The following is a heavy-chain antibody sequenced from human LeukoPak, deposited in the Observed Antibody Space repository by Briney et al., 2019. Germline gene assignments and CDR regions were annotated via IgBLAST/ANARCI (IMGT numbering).Heavy chain of an antibody. V-gene: IGHV4-59*01. CDR3: ARVRPNDYSNYFDY. D-gene: IGHD4-11*01. CDR1: GGSISNYY. CDR2: IYYSGST. Sequence: SETLSLTCTVSGGSISNYYWSWIRQPPPKGLECIGYIYYSGSTNYNPSLKSRVTISVDTSKNQFSLKLDSVTAADTAVYYCARVRPNDYSNYFDYWGQGTLVTVSS. J-gene: IGHJ4*02.